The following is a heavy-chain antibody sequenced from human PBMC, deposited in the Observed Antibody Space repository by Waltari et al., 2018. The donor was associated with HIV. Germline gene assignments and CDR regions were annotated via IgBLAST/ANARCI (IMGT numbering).Heavy chain of an antibody. V-gene: IGHV3-33*01. D-gene: IGHD6-13*01. J-gene: IGHJ4*01. CDR1: GCTFRRYG. CDR3: ARDIGYGTDFFDY. CDR2: IWHNGSYA. Sequence: QVQLVESGGAVAQPGMALRLSCAASGCTFRRYGMQWVRQTPGKGLEWVASIWHNGSYASYADSVKGRSTISRDNSRDTLYLQINILRVEDAGIYYCARDIGYGTDFFDYWGRGTLVAISS.